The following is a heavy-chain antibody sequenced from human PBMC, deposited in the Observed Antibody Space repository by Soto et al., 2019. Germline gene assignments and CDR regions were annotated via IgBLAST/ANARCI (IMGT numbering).Heavy chain of an antibody. V-gene: IGHV3-21*01. CDR2: ISSSSSYI. Sequence: PGGSLRLSCAASGVTFSSYSINWVLQAPGKGLEWVSSISSSSSYIYYADSVKGRFTISRDNAKNSLYLQMNSLRAEDTAVYYCARYSSSDLTGYYYYGMDVWGQGTTVTVSS. D-gene: IGHD6-13*01. CDR1: GVTFSSYS. CDR3: ARYSSSDLTGYYYYGMDV. J-gene: IGHJ6*02.